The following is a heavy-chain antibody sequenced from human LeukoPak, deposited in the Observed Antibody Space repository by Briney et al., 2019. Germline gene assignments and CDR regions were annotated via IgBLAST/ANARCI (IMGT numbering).Heavy chain of an antibody. V-gene: IGHV3-23*01. CDR1: GFTFSSYA. Sequence: GGSLRLSCAASGFTFSSYAISWVRQAPGKGLEWVSDVSGSGSRTYYADSVKGRFTISRDNSKNTLYLQMDSLRVDDSAVYYCAKDHNGYEMWGQGTMVTVSS. CDR2: VSGSGSRT. J-gene: IGHJ3*02. CDR3: AKDHNGYEM.